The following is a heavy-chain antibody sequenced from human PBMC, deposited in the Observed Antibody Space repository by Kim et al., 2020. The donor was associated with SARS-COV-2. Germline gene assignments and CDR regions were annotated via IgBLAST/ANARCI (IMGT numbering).Heavy chain of an antibody. CDR2: IKQDGSEK. CDR3: ARGSYDSSGSADY. J-gene: IGHJ4*02. Sequence: GGSLRLSCAASGFTFSSYWMSWVRQAPGKGLEWVANIKQDGSEKYYVDSVKGRFTISRDNAKNSLYLQMNSLRAEDTAVYYCARGSYDSSGSADYWGQGTLVTVSS. V-gene: IGHV3-7*01. D-gene: IGHD3-22*01. CDR1: GFTFSSYW.